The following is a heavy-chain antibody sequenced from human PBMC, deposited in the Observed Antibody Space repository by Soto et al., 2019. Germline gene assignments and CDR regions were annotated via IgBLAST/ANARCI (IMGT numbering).Heavy chain of an antibody. V-gene: IGHV1-69*13. D-gene: IGHD6-19*01. J-gene: IGHJ4*02. Sequence: GASVKVSCKASGGTFSSYAIIWVRQAPGQGLEWMGGIIPIFGTANYAQKFQGRVTITADESTSTAYMELSSLRSEDTAVYYCARDGEAVADTGIDYWGQGTLVTVSS. CDR3: ARDGEAVADTGIDY. CDR2: IIPIFGTA. CDR1: GGTFSSYA.